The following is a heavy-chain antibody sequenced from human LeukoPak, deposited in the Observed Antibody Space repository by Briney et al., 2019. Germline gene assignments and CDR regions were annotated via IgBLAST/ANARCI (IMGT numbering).Heavy chain of an antibody. CDR3: AKDCRGSGWSSSFDL. CDR2: IKQDGSEK. Sequence: GGSLRLSCAASGFTFSSYWMSWVRQAPGKGLEWVANIKQDGSEKYYVDSVKGRFAISRDNSKNTLYLQMHSLRAEDTAVYYCAKDCRGSGWSSSFDLWGRGTLVTVSS. V-gene: IGHV3-7*03. J-gene: IGHJ2*01. CDR1: GFTFSSYW. D-gene: IGHD6-19*01.